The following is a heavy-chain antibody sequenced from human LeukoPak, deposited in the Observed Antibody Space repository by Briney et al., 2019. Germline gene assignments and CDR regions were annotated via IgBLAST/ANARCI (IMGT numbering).Heavy chain of an antibody. D-gene: IGHD2-2*01. Sequence: SETLSLTCTVSGCSISSSSHYWGWIRQPPGKGLEWTGSIFYSGSTYYNPSLKSRVTISVDTSKNQFSLKLSSVTAADTAVYYCARVQLSSYYYIDVWGKGTTVTVSS. V-gene: IGHV4-39*01. J-gene: IGHJ6*03. CDR1: GCSISSSSHY. CDR3: ARVQLSSYYYIDV. CDR2: IFYSGST.